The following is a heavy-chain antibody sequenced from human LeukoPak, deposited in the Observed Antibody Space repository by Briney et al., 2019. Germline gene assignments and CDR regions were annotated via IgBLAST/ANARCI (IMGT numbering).Heavy chain of an antibody. Sequence: GGSLRLSCAASGFTFSSDAMHWVRQAPGKGLEWVAVISYDGSNKYYAGSVKGRFTISRDNSKNTLYVQMNSLRTEDTAVYYCARGRIVGATSPSVYFDCWGQGTLVTVSS. CDR3: ARGRIVGATSPSVYFDC. J-gene: IGHJ4*02. V-gene: IGHV3-30-3*01. CDR2: ISYDGSNK. D-gene: IGHD1-26*01. CDR1: GFTFSSDA.